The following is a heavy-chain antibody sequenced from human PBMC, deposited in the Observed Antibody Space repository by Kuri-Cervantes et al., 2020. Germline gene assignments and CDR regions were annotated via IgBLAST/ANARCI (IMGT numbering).Heavy chain of an antibody. CDR2: ISYDGSNK. J-gene: IGHJ4*02. CDR1: GFTFSSYA. V-gene: IGHV3-30*04. CDR3: TSGWSNPFDY. D-gene: IGHD6-19*01. Sequence: GGSLRLSCAASGFTFSSYAMHWVRQAPGKGLEGVAVISYDGSNKYYADSVKGRFTISRDNAKNSLYLQMNSLRDEDTAVYYCTSGWSNPFDYWGQGTLVTVSS.